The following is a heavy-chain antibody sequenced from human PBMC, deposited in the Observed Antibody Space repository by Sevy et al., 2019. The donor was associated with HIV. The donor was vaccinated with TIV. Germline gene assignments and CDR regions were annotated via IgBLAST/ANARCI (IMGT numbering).Heavy chain of an antibody. CDR2: IGTAGDT. J-gene: IGHJ4*02. D-gene: IGHD6-19*01. Sequence: GGSLRLSCAASGFTFSSYDMHWVRQATGKGLEWVSAIGTAGDTYYPGSVKGRFTISRENAKNSLYHQMNSLRVGDTAVYYCARAYSCGWYDYWGQGTLVTVSS. CDR1: GFTFSSYD. V-gene: IGHV3-13*01. CDR3: ARAYSCGWYDY.